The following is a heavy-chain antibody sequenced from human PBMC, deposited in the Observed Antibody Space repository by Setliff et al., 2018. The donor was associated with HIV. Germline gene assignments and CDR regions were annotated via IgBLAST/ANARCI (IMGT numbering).Heavy chain of an antibody. J-gene: IGHJ5*02. Sequence: PGGSLRLSCSASGFTFSGSAMHWVRQASGKGLEWVGRIKTKPSNYATAYGASVRGSFTISRDDSQNTSYLQMNSLKIEDTAMYYCAASADGDCATTSCTNWFDPWGQGTLVTVSS. CDR3: AASADGDCATTSCTNWFDP. V-gene: IGHV3-73*01. CDR1: GFTFSGSA. D-gene: IGHD2-2*01. CDR2: IKTKPSNYAT.